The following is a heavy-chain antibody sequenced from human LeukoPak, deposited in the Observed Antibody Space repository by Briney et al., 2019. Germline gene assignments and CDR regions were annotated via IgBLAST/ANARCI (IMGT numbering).Heavy chain of an antibody. CDR3: ARKRWLQLW. Sequence: SETLSLTCTVSGVSISSSSYYWGWIRQPPGKGLEWIGSIYYSGSTYYNPSLKSRVTISVDTSKNQFSLKLSSVTAADTAVYYCARKRWLQLWWGQRTLVTVSS. CDR2: IYYSGST. V-gene: IGHV4-39*07. J-gene: IGHJ4*02. CDR1: GVSISSSSYY. D-gene: IGHD5-24*01.